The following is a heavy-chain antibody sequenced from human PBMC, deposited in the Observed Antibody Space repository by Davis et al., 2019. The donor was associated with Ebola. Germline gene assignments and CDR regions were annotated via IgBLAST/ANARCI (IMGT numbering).Heavy chain of an antibody. J-gene: IGHJ4*02. Sequence: GESLKISCAASGFSFSSCSMNWVRQAPGKGLEWVSSISSSSTSRYYEDSVKGRFTISRDNSKNTLYLQMNSLRAEDTAVYYCSKGLKVSGWYYFDYWGQGTLVTVSS. CDR1: GFSFSSCS. CDR2: ISSSSTSR. V-gene: IGHV3-21*01. D-gene: IGHD6-19*01. CDR3: SKGLKVSGWYYFDY.